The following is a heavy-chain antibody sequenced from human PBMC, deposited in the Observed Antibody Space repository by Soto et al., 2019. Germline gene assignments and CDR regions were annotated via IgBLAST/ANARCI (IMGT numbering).Heavy chain of an antibody. V-gene: IGHV3-21*01. Sequence: EVQLVESGGGLVKPGGSLRLSCAASGFTFSTYTMTWVRQAPGKGLEWVSSITSSSTYIYYADSVKGRFTISRDNAKNSLYLQMNSLRAEDTAVYYCARAHGSLTKVTAPDYWGQETLVTVSS. CDR2: ITSSSTYI. J-gene: IGHJ4*02. CDR3: ARAHGSLTKVTAPDY. CDR1: GFTFSTYT. D-gene: IGHD4-17*01.